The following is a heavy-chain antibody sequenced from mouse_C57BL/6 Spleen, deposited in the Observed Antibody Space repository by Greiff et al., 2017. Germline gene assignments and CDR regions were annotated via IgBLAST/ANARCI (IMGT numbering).Heavy chain of an antibody. CDR1: GYTFTSYW. Sequence: LKQPGAELVRPGTSVKLSCKASGYTFTSYWMLWVKQRPGQGLEWIGVIEPSDSYTNYNQKFKGKATLTVDTSASTAYMQLSSLTSEDSAVYYCARGDISGFAYWGQGTLVTVSA. CDR2: IEPSDSYT. J-gene: IGHJ3*01. CDR3: ARGDISGFAY. D-gene: IGHD3-2*02. V-gene: IGHV1-59*01.